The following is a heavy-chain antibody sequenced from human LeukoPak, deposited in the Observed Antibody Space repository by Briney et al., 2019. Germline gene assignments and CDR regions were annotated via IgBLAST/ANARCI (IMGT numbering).Heavy chain of an antibody. CDR1: GYTFTRYY. J-gene: IGHJ4*02. V-gene: IGHV1-46*01. Sequence: ASVKVSCKASGYTFTRYYMHWVRRAPGQGLEWMGIINPSDGSTSYAQKFQGRVTMTTDTSTSTAYMELRSLRSDDTAVYYCASEAAAGGEHYFDYWGQGTLVTVSS. CDR2: INPSDGST. D-gene: IGHD6-13*01. CDR3: ASEAAAGGEHYFDY.